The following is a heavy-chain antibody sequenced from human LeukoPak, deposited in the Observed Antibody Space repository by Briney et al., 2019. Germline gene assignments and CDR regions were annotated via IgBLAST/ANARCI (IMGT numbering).Heavy chain of an antibody. CDR3: AVTNNKRGGYYDSDAFDI. J-gene: IGHJ3*02. Sequence: PSETLSLTCTVSGGSISSYYWSWIRQPAGKGLEWIGRIYTSGSTNYNPSLKSRVTMSVDTSKNRFSLKLSSVTAADTAVYYCAVTNNKRGGYYDSDAFDIWGQGTMVTVSS. CDR1: GGSISSYY. V-gene: IGHV4-4*07. D-gene: IGHD3-10*01. CDR2: IYTSGST.